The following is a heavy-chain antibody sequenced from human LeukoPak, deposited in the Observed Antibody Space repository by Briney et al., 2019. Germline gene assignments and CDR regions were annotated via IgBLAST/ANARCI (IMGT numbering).Heavy chain of an antibody. J-gene: IGHJ4*02. CDR2: INNDGSDV. V-gene: IGHV3-74*01. CDR1: GFTFSSYA. CDR3: ARVFRLIDH. Sequence: GRSLRLSCAASGFTFSSYAMSWVRQAPGKGLVWVSRINNDGSDVNYADSVKGRFTISRDNAKNTLYLQMNSLRAEDTAVYYCARVFRLIDHWGQGTLVTVTS. D-gene: IGHD3-16*01.